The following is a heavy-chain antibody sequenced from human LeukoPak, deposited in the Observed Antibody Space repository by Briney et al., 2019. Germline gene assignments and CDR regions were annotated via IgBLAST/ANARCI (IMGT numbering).Heavy chain of an antibody. Sequence: ASVKVSCKASGYTFTGYYMHWVQQAPGQGLEWMGWINPNSGGTNYAQKFQGRVTMTRDMSIRTAYMELSRLRSDDTAVYYCARDQASDSSGYKYWGQGTLVTVSS. CDR1: GYTFTGYY. CDR2: INPNSGGT. V-gene: IGHV1-2*02. J-gene: IGHJ4*02. D-gene: IGHD3-22*01. CDR3: ARDQASDSSGYKY.